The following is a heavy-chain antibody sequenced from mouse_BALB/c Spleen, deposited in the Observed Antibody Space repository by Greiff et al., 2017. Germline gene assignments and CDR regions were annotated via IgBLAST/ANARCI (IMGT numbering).Heavy chain of an antibody. CDR1: GYAFSSSW. Sequence: QVQLKESGPELVKPGASVKISCKASGYAFSSSWMNWVKQRPGQGLEWIGRIYPGDGDTNYNGKFKGKATLTADKSSSTAYMQLSSLTSVDSAVYFCARAMIGRAWFAYWGQGTLVTVSA. J-gene: IGHJ3*01. V-gene: IGHV1-82*01. CDR3: ARAMIGRAWFAY. D-gene: IGHD2-4*01. CDR2: IYPGDGDT.